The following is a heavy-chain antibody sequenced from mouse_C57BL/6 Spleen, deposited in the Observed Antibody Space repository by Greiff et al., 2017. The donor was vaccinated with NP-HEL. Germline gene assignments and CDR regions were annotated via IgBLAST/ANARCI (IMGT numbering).Heavy chain of an antibody. CDR2: INPGSGGT. Sequence: QVQLKQSGAELVRPGTSVKVSCKASGYAFTNYLIEWVKQRPGQGLEWIGVINPGSGGTNYNEKFKGKATLTADKSSSTAYMQLSSLTSEDSAVYFCAREGSGTLLYFDYWGQGTTLTVSS. J-gene: IGHJ2*01. CDR1: GYAFTNYL. CDR3: AREGSGTLLYFDY. V-gene: IGHV1-54*01. D-gene: IGHD1-1*01.